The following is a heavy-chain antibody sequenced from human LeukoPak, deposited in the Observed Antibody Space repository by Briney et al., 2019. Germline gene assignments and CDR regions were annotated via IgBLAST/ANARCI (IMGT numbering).Heavy chain of an antibody. J-gene: IGHJ3*02. CDR2: IYYSGST. V-gene: IGHV4-59*01. D-gene: IGHD3-22*01. CDR1: GVSISSYY. Sequence: SETLSLTCTVSGVSISSYYWSWIRQPPGKGLEWIGYIYYSGSTNYNPSLKSRVTISVDTSKNQFSLKLSSVTAADTAVYYCARDSGLSSGYYLAAPTDDAFDIWGQGTMVTVSS. CDR3: ARDSGLSSGYYLAAPTDDAFDI.